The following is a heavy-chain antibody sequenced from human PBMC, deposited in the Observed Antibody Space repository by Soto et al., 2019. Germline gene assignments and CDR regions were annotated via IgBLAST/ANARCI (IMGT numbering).Heavy chain of an antibody. D-gene: IGHD3-10*01. CDR1: GGSFSGYY. J-gene: IGHJ4*02. Sequence: PSETLSLTCAVYGGSFSGYYWSWIRQPPGKGLEWIGEINHSGSTNYNPSLKSRVTISVDTSKNQFSLKLSSVTAADTAVYYCARGYYYYGSGSYYTLFDYWGQGTLVTVYS. CDR2: INHSGST. CDR3: ARGYYYYGSGSYYTLFDY. V-gene: IGHV4-34*01.